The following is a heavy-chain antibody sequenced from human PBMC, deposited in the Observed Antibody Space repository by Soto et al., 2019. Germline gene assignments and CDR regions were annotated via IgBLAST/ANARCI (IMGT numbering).Heavy chain of an antibody. J-gene: IGHJ5*02. D-gene: IGHD6-13*01. CDR2: INHSGST. CDR1: GGSFSGYY. Sequence: QVQLQQWGAGLLKPSETLSLTCAVYGGSFSGYYWSWIRQPPGKGLEWIGEINHSGSTNYNPSLKSRVTMSVDTAKNQFALKLSSVTAADTAVYYCAREGDSSRWYPRNWFDPWGQGTLVTVSS. CDR3: AREGDSSRWYPRNWFDP. V-gene: IGHV4-34*01.